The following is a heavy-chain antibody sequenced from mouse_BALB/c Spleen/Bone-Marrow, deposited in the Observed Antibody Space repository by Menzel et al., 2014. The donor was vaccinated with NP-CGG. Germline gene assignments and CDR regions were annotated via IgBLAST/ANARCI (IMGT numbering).Heavy chain of an antibody. CDR3: ARNGNYGAWFAY. CDR2: IDPANGNT. Sequence: DVQLQESGAELVKPGASVKLSCTASGFNIKDTYMHWVKQRPEQGLEWIGRIDPANGNTKYDPKFQGKATITADTSSNTAYLQLSSLTSEDTAVYYCARNGNYGAWFAYWGQGTLVTVSA. J-gene: IGHJ3*01. V-gene: IGHV14-3*02. D-gene: IGHD2-1*01. CDR1: GFNIKDTY.